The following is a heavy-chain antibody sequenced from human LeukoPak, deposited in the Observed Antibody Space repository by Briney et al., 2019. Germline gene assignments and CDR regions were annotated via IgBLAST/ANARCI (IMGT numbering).Heavy chain of an antibody. CDR3: ATTTTRGIPHYFDY. D-gene: IGHD1-1*01. J-gene: IGHJ4*02. CDR1: GYSFASYW. V-gene: IGHV5-51*01. CDR2: IYPGDSDT. Sequence: GESLKISCKGSGYSFASYWIVWVRQMPGEGLECMGIIYPGDSDTRYRPSFQGQVTISADKSISTAYLQWSGLKTSDTAMYYCATTTTRGIPHYFDYWGQGTLVTVSS.